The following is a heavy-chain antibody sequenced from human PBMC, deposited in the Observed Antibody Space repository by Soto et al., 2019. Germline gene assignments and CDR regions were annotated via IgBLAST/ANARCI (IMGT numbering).Heavy chain of an antibody. V-gene: IGHV4-34*01. CDR2: INHSGST. J-gene: IGHJ6*02. CDR3: ARGRRGYSYGPHYYYYGMDV. CDR1: GGSFSGYY. D-gene: IGHD5-18*01. Sequence: QVQLQQWGAGLLKPSETLSLTCAVYGGSFSGYYWSWIRQPPGKGLEWSGEINHSGSTNYNPSLKSRVTISVDTSKNQFSLKLSSVTAADTAVYYCARGRRGYSYGPHYYYYGMDVWGQGTTVTVSS.